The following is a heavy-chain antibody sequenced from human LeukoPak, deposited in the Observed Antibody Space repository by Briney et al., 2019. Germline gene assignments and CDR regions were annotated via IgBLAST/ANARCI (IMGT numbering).Heavy chain of an antibody. D-gene: IGHD3-3*01. CDR2: IYTSGST. Sequence: SETLSLPCTVSGSSISSYYWSWIRQPAGKGLEWIGRIYTSGSTNYHPSLKSRVTMSVDTSKNQFSLKRSSVTAADTAMYYWARYDPGRAFDPCGHRTLGSASS. J-gene: IGHJ5*02. V-gene: IGHV4-4*07. CDR3: ARYDPGRAFDP. CDR1: GSSISSYY.